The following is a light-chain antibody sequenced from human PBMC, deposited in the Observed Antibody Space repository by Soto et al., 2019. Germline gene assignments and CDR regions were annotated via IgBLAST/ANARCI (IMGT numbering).Light chain of an antibody. CDR2: EAS. J-gene: IGLJ2*01. V-gene: IGLV2-18*02. CDR1: STDFVSYNR. CDR3: SSYTSSSTPVV. Sequence: QSALTQPPSVSGSPGQSVTISCTGTSTDFVSYNRVSWYQQPPGTAPKLIIYEASNRPSGVPDRFSGSKSGNTASLTISGLQAADEADYYCSSYTSSSTPVVFGGGTQLTVL.